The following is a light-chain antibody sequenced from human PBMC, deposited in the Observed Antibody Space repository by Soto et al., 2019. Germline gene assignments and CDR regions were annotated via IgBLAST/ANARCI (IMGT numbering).Light chain of an antibody. Sequence: EIVLTQSPATLSLSPGERATLSCRASQSVSGYLAWYQQKPGQAPRLLIYGASTRATGIPARFSGSGSGTEFTLTISSLQSEDYAVYYCHQYNNWPPWTFGQGTKVDIK. CDR1: QSVSGY. J-gene: IGKJ1*01. CDR2: GAS. CDR3: HQYNNWPPWT. V-gene: IGKV3-15*01.